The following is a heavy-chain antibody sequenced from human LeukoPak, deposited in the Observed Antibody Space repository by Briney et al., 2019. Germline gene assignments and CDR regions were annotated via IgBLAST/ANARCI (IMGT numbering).Heavy chain of an antibody. CDR2: IYPGDSDT. CDR1: GSNFTSYW. J-gene: IGHJ4*02. CDR3: ARQNDILTGYSDY. V-gene: IGHV5-51*01. D-gene: IGHD3-9*01. Sequence: GASLQISCKGSGSNFTSYWIGWVRQLPGKGLEWMGIIYPGDSDTKYSPSCQGQVTISAHKSISTAYLQWSSLKASDTAMYYCARQNDILTGYSDYWGQGTLVTVSS.